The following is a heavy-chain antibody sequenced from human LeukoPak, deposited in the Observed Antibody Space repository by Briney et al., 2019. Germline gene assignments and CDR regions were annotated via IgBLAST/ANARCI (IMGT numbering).Heavy chain of an antibody. J-gene: IGHJ4*02. CDR3: ARSPTYWYDSNGYPRGFDQ. Sequence: PSETLSLTCTVSGGSISSSSYYWGWIRQPPGKGLEWLVYFYYSGDTNYNPSLRSRVTISVDTSKNQVSLKLSSVTAADTAVYYCARSPTYWYDSNGYPRGFDQWGQGTLLTVSS. D-gene: IGHD3-22*01. V-gene: IGHV4-61*05. CDR1: GGSISSSSYY. CDR2: FYYSGDT.